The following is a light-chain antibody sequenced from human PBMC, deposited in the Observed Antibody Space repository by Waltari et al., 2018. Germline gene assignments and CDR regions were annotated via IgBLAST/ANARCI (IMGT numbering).Light chain of an antibody. V-gene: IGKV3-15*01. J-gene: IGKJ5*01. Sequence: EIVMTQSPATLSVSPGETATLSCRASQSVSSNVAWYYKKPGQAPRPLIYDASTRATSDPAKFRSSGSVTEVTLAISNLQSEDVVVYYGQQYNRWPPITFGHGTRLEIK. CDR3: QQYNRWPPIT. CDR1: QSVSSN. CDR2: DAS.